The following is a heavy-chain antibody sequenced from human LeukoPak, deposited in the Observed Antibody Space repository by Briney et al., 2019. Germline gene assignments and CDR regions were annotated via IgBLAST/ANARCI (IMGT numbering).Heavy chain of an antibody. J-gene: IGHJ3*02. Sequence: PSETLSLTCAVSGGFISSSNWWSWVRQPPGKGLEWIGEIYHSGSTNYNPSLKSRVTISVDKSKNQFSLKLSSVTAADTAVYYCAREGPSPVAGIDAFDIWGQGTMVTVSS. V-gene: IGHV4-4*02. D-gene: IGHD6-19*01. CDR1: GGFISSSNW. CDR2: IYHSGST. CDR3: AREGPSPVAGIDAFDI.